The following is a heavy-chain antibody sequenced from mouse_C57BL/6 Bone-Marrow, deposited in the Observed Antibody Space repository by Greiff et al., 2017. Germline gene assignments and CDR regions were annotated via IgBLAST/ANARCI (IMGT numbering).Heavy chain of an antibody. Sequence: QVQLQQSGAELVRPGTSVKLSCKASGYTFTSYWMPWVKPRPGPGLEWIGVIAPSDSSTNYNQKFKGKATLTVDTSSSTAYMQLSSLTSEDSAVYYCARYGGFAYWCQGTLVTVSA. CDR1: GYTFTSYW. J-gene: IGHJ3*01. V-gene: IGHV1-59*01. CDR3: ARYGGFAY. CDR2: IAPSDSST. D-gene: IGHD1-1*01.